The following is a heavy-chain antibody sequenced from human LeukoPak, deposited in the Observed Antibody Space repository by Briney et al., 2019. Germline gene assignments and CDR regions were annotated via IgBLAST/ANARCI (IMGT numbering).Heavy chain of an antibody. J-gene: IGHJ3*02. Sequence: PGGSPRLSCAASGFTFSSYEMNWVRQAPGKGLEWVSYISSSGSTIYYADSVKGRFTISRDNAKNSLYLQMNSLRAEDTAVYYCARRSVAFDIWGQGTMVTVSS. CDR1: GFTFSSYE. CDR3: ARRSVAFDI. V-gene: IGHV3-48*03. CDR2: ISSSGSTI.